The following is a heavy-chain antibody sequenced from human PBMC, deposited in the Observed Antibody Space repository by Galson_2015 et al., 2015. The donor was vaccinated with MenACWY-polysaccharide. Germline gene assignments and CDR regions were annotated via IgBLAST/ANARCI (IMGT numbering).Heavy chain of an antibody. CDR3: AKDGVSANGVYDWFDP. CDR1: GFTFSNCA. D-gene: IGHD2-8*01. CDR2: IEGDASGT. V-gene: IGHV3-23*01. J-gene: IGHJ5*02. Sequence: SLRLSCAASGFTFSNCAMSWVRQAPGKGLERVSTIEGDASGTFYADSVKGRFTISKDKSKNTLYLQMNSLRAGDTATYFCAKDGVSANGVYDWFDPWGQGTLVTVSS.